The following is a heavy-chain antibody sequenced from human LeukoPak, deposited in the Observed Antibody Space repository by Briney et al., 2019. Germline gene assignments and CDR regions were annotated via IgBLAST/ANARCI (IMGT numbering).Heavy chain of an antibody. V-gene: IGHV3-74*01. Sequence: GSLRLSCAASGFTFSTSWLHWVRQAPGKGLVWVSRISSDGSGTIYADSVKGRFTISRDNAKNTLYLQMNSLRVEDTAVYYCARDRGGSGPTTVDYWGQGTVVTVAS. CDR3: ARDRGGSGPTTVDY. CDR2: ISSDGSGT. D-gene: IGHD6-19*01. CDR1: GFTFSTSW. J-gene: IGHJ4*02.